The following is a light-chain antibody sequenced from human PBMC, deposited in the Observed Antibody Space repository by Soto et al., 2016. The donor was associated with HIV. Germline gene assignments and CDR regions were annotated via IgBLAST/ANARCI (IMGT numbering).Light chain of an antibody. Sequence: SYELTQPPSVSVAPGKTARISCGGNNIGIKIVHWYQQKPGQAPVLVVYDDSDRPSGIPERFSGSNSGNTATLTISRVEAGNEADYYCQVWDSSSDHLWVFGGGTKLTVL. V-gene: IGLV3-21*03. CDR1: NIGIKI. CDR3: QVWDSSSDHLWV. CDR2: DDS. J-gene: IGLJ3*02.